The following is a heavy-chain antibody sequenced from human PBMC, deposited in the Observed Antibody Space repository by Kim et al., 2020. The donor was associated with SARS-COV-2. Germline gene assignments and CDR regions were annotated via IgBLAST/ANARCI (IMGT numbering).Heavy chain of an antibody. CDR3: ARDLAGSLDY. Sequence: GGSLRLSCAASGFTFSTYWMAWVRQAPGKGPEWVANIKQDATDKNYVDSVKGRFTISRGNAKNSLSLQMNSLRLEDTAVYYCARDLAGSLDYWGQGTLVTVSS. D-gene: IGHD3-10*01. V-gene: IGHV3-7*01. CDR1: GFTFSTYW. CDR2: IKQDATDK. J-gene: IGHJ4*02.